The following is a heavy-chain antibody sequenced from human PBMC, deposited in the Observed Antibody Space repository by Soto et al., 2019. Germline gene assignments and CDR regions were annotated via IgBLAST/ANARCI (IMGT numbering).Heavy chain of an antibody. CDR3: AKDRVGATSASFDY. Sequence: PGGSLRLSCAVSGFTFSDYSMNWVRQAPGKGLEWVSYISSGSNTIYYVDSVKGRFTISRDNAKNSLYLQMNSLRAEDTAVYYCAKDRVGATSASFDYWGQGTLVTVSS. D-gene: IGHD1-26*01. J-gene: IGHJ4*02. CDR2: ISSGSNTI. V-gene: IGHV3-48*01. CDR1: GFTFSDYS.